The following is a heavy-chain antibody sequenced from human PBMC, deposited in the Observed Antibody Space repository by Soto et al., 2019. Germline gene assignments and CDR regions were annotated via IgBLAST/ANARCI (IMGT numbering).Heavy chain of an antibody. J-gene: IGHJ4*02. V-gene: IGHV3-30*03. CDR3: ARDRNWGEDGYFDY. D-gene: IGHD7-27*01. Sequence: ESGGGVVQPGRSLRLSCAASGFTFSNYAMHWVRQAPGKGLEWVAVMSFDGNDKYYVDSVKGRFTVSRDNSRNTLYLQMNSLRGEDTAVYYGARDRNWGEDGYFDYWGQGALVTVSS. CDR2: MSFDGNDK. CDR1: GFTFSNYA.